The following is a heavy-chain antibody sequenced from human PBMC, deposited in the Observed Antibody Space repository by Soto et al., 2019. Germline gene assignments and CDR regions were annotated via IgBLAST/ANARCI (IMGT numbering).Heavy chain of an antibody. D-gene: IGHD5-18*01. CDR2: IYYSGTT. Sequence: PSETLSLTCTVSGGSLSNYYWSWIRQPPGRGLEWIANIYYSGTTNYNPSLSSRVTISIDTSKSQFSLRLSSVTAADTAVYYCARDRSAMAPYYNVMDVWGQGTTVTVSS. V-gene: IGHV4-59*01. J-gene: IGHJ6*02. CDR3: ARDRSAMAPYYNVMDV. CDR1: GGSLSNYY.